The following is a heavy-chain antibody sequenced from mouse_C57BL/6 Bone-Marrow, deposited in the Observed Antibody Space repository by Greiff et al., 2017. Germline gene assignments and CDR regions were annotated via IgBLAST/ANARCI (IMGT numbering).Heavy chain of an antibody. CDR1: GFTFSDYG. D-gene: IGHD1-1*01. J-gene: IGHJ4*01. CDR3: ARRTTVVADAMDY. CDR2: ISSGSSTI. V-gene: IGHV5-17*01. Sequence: EVQLVESGGGLVKPGGSLKLSCAASGFTFSDYGMHWVRQAPEKGLEWVAYISSGSSTIYYADTVKGRFTISRDNAKNTLFLQMTSLRSEDTAMYYCARRTTVVADAMDYWGQGTSVTVSS.